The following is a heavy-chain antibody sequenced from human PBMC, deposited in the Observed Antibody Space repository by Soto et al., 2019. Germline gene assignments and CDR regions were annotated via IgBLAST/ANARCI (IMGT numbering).Heavy chain of an antibody. D-gene: IGHD4-4*01. CDR3: ARDLHPGDY. CDR2: ISAYNGNT. CDR1: GYTFTSYV. Sequence: QVQLVQSGAAVKKPGASVKVSCKASGYTFTSYVISWVRQAPGQGLEWMGWISAYNGNTNYAQKLQGRVTMTTDTSTSTAYMERSSLRSDFTALYDCARDLHPGDYWGQGTLVTVSS. V-gene: IGHV1-18*01. J-gene: IGHJ4*02.